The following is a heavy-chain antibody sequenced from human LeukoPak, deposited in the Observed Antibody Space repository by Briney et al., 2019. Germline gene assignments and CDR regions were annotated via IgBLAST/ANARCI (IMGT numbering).Heavy chain of an antibody. CDR3: ATDSSGYLVLDY. Sequence: GASVKVSCKASGYTFTSYYMHWVRQAPGQGLEWMGIINPSGGSTSYAQKFQGRVTMTRDMSTSTVYMELSSLRAEDTAVYYCATDSSGYLVLDYWGQGTLVTVSS. CDR1: GYTFTSYY. V-gene: IGHV1-46*01. J-gene: IGHJ4*02. CDR2: INPSGGST. D-gene: IGHD3-22*01.